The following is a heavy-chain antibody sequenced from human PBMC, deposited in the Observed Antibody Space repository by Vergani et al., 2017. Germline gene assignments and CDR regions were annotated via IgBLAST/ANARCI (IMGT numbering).Heavy chain of an antibody. Sequence: QVQLQESGPGLVKPPGTLSLTCAVSGDSISSINCWTWVRQPPGKGLEWIGEICHTEDTKYSPSLKSRVTVSVDESRNLFSLRLNSVTAADTAMYYCAVRPRVNLVGGEIVTKRTFDYWSQGSLVTVSS. J-gene: IGHJ4*02. CDR3: AVRPRVNLVGGEIVTKRTFDY. V-gene: IGHV4-4*03. CDR1: GDSISSINC. D-gene: IGHD3-10*01. CDR2: ICHTEDT.